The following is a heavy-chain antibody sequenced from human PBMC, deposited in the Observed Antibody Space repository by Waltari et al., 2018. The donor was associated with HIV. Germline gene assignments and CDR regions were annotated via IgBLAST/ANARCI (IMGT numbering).Heavy chain of an antibody. Sequence: QVQLVQSGAEVKKPGASVKVSCKTSGYSFTNYGISWVRQAPGQGLEGMGWTSAYTGNTNDAQNLQGRVTMTTDTSTSTAYMELKSLRSDDTAVYYCARDLPYSSSWFSYWGQGTLVTVSS. CDR1: GYSFTNYG. CDR3: ARDLPYSSSWFSY. V-gene: IGHV1-18*01. CDR2: TSAYTGNT. D-gene: IGHD6-13*01. J-gene: IGHJ4*02.